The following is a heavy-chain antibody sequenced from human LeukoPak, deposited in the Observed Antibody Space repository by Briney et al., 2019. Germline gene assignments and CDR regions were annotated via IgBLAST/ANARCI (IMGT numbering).Heavy chain of an antibody. Sequence: SETLSLTCTVSGGSISGYYWSWIRQPPGKGLEWIGYIYYIGSTNYNPSLKSRVTISVDTSENQFSLRLSSVTAADTAVYYCARDLSGGSSFDYWGQGTLVTVPS. CDR1: GGSISGYY. J-gene: IGHJ4*02. V-gene: IGHV4-59*01. D-gene: IGHD2-15*01. CDR3: ARDLSGGSSFDY. CDR2: IYYIGST.